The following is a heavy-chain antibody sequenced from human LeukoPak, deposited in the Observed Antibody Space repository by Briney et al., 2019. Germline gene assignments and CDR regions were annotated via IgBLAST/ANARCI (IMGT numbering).Heavy chain of an antibody. CDR1: GGTFSSYA. Sequence: GASVKVSCKASGGTFSSYAISWVRQAPGQGLEWMGGIIPIFGTANYAQKFQGRVTITADESTSTAYMELSSLRSEDTAVYYCAKEGGAYSYEYYFDYWGLGTLVTVSS. J-gene: IGHJ4*02. V-gene: IGHV1-69*01. CDR2: IIPIFGTA. CDR3: AKEGGAYSYEYYFDY. D-gene: IGHD5-18*01.